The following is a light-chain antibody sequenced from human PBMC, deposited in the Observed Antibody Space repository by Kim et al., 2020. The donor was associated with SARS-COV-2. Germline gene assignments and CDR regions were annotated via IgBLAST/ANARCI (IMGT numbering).Light chain of an antibody. CDR2: QDS. J-gene: IGLJ2*01. Sequence: SPGRTASITCSGDKLGDKYACWYQQKPGQSPVLVIYQDSKRPSGIPERFSGSNSGNTATLIISGTQAMDEADYYCQAWDSSTVVFGGGTQLTVL. V-gene: IGLV3-1*01. CDR3: QAWDSSTVV. CDR1: KLGDKY.